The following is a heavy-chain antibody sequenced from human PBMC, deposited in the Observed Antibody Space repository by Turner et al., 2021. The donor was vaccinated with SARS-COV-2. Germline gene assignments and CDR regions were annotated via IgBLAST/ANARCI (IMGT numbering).Heavy chain of an antibody. CDR1: GVSFSGYY. V-gene: IGHV4-34*01. CDR3: ARGIKGVLMSGSYYYYGMDV. CDR2: INHSGST. J-gene: IGHJ6*02. D-gene: IGHD1-26*01. Sequence: QAQLQQWGAGLLKASETLSLTCAVYGVSFSGYYWSWIRQPPVKGLEWIGEINHSGSTNYNPSLKSRVTISVDTSKNQLALKLSSVTAADTAVYYCARGIKGVLMSGSYYYYGMDVWGQGTTVTVSS.